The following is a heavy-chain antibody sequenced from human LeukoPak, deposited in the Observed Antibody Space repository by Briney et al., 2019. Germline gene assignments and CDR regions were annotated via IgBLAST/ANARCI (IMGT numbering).Heavy chain of an antibody. D-gene: IGHD6-13*01. V-gene: IGHV1-69*05. J-gene: IGHJ4*02. CDR3: ARMASSYSSSSY. CDR1: GGTFSSYA. Sequence: SVKVSCKASGGTFSSYAISWVRQAPGQVLEWMGRIIPIFGTANYAQKFQGRVTITTDESTSTAYMELSSLRSEDTAVYYCARMASSYSSSSYWGQGTLVTVSS. CDR2: IIPIFGTA.